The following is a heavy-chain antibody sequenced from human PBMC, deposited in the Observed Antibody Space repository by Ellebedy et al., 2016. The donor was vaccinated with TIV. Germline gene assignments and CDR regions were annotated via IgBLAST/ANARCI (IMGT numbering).Heavy chain of an antibody. J-gene: IGHJ4*02. Sequence: GESLKISCTASEYSVSRNYMIWVRQAPGKGLEWVAIIYSGGSISYADSVKGRFTISRDNSKNTVYLQMNSLRAEDTAVYYCARPDYIIGTDYWGQGTLVSVSS. D-gene: IGHD1/OR15-1a*01. CDR1: EYSVSRNY. V-gene: IGHV3-53*01. CDR3: ARPDYIIGTDY. CDR2: IYSGGSI.